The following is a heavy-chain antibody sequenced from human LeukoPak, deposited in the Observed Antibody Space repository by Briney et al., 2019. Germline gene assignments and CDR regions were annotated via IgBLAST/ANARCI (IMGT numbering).Heavy chain of an antibody. J-gene: IGHJ3*02. Sequence: GGSLRLSCAASGFTFSTYGMHWVCQAPGKGLEWVAIISYDGSYKYYADSVKGRFTISRDNSKNTLYLQMNSLRAEDTAVYYCASHPPDAFDIWGQGTMVTVSS. CDR3: ASHPPDAFDI. CDR1: GFTFSTYG. V-gene: IGHV3-30*03. CDR2: ISYDGSYK.